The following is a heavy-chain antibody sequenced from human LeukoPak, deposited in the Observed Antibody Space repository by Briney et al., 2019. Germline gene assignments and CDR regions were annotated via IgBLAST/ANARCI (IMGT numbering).Heavy chain of an antibody. V-gene: IGHV3-30*02. J-gene: IGHJ4*02. CDR1: GFTLSSYG. CDR2: IRYDGSNK. D-gene: IGHD5-18*01. CDR3: AAEWIQLWCFDY. Sequence: GGSLRLSCAASGFTLSSYGMHWVRQAPGKGLEWVAFIRYDGSNKYYADSVKGRFTISRDNSKNTLYLQMNSLRAEDTAVYYCAAEWIQLWCFDYWGQGTLVTVSS.